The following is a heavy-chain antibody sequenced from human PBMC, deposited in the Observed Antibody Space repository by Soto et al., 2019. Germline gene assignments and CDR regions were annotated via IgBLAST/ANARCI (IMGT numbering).Heavy chain of an antibody. Sequence: ASVKVSCKASGGTFSSYAISWVRQAPGQGLEWMGGIIPIFSTANYAQKFQGRVTITADESTSTAYMELSSLRSEDTAVYYCASPPGYYYDSSGYLRVPYYFDYWGQGTLVTVSS. CDR2: IIPIFSTA. CDR3: ASPPGYYYDSSGYLRVPYYFDY. D-gene: IGHD3-22*01. J-gene: IGHJ4*02. CDR1: GGTFSSYA. V-gene: IGHV1-69*13.